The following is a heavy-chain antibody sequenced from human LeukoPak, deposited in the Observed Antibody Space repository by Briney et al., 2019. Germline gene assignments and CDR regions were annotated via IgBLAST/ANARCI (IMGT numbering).Heavy chain of an antibody. Sequence: GGFLRLSCAASGYTFSCYAMHWVRQAPGKGLEWVAVIWYDGSNKYYADSVKGRFTISRDNSKNTLYLQMNSLRAEDTAAYYCARDIGPGGAVAGLNFDYWGQGTLVTVSS. CDR1: GYTFSCYA. V-gene: IGHV3-33*08. CDR3: ARDIGPGGAVAGLNFDY. CDR2: IWYDGSNK. D-gene: IGHD6-19*01. J-gene: IGHJ4*02.